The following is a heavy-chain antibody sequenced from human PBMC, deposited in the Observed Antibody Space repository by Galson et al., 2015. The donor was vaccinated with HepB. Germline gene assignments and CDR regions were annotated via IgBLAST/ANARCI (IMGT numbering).Heavy chain of an antibody. J-gene: IGHJ4*02. CDR3: ARGHQELGATGPFDY. V-gene: IGHV3-20*04. D-gene: IGHD1-26*01. CDR2: INWNGGST. Sequence: SLRLSCAASGFTLDDYGMSWVRQAPGKGLEWVSGINWNGGSTGYADSVKGRFTISRDNAKNSLYLQMNSLRAEDTALYYCARGHQELGATGPFDYWGQGTLVTVSS. CDR1: GFTLDDYG.